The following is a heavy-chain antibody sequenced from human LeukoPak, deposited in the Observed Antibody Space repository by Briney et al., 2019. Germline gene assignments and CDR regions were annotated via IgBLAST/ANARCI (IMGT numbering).Heavy chain of an antibody. D-gene: IGHD4/OR15-4a*01. Sequence: GTSLRLSCAASGFSFSSYNLHWVRQAPGKGLKWLGFISYDGNIKYEDSVKGRFTISRDNSKNTLYLQMNSLRPEDTAMYYCGRDFVNDAKARFDSWGQGTLVTVSS. CDR1: GFSFSSYN. J-gene: IGHJ4*02. V-gene: IGHV3-30*03. CDR3: GRDFVNDAKARFDS. CDR2: ISYDGNIK.